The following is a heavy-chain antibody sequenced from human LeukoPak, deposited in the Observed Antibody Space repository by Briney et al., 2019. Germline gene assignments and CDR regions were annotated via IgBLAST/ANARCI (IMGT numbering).Heavy chain of an antibody. J-gene: IGHJ6*02. D-gene: IGHD2-2*01. CDR3: ARDLDIVVVSASSSGMDV. CDR2: ISFDGSNK. Sequence: PGGSLRLSCAASGFTFSDYGMHRVRQAPGKGLEWVAVISFDGSNKYYADSLKGRFAISRDNSKNTLYLQMNSLRPEDTAVYYCARDLDIVVVSASSSGMDVWGQGTTVTVSS. V-gene: IGHV3-30*03. CDR1: GFTFSDYG.